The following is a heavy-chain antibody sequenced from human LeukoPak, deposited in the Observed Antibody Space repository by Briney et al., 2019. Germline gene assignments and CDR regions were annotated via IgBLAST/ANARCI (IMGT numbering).Heavy chain of an antibody. CDR2: ISYDGSNK. J-gene: IGHJ4*02. CDR3: ARDSLRYYYDISGYLADY. V-gene: IGHV3-30-3*01. Sequence: PGGSLRLSCAASGFTFSSYAMHWVRQAPGKGLEWVAIISYDGSNKYYADSVKGRFTISRDNSKNTLYLQMNSLRAEDTAVYFCARDSLRYYYDISGYLADYWGQGTLVTVSS. CDR1: GFTFSSYA. D-gene: IGHD3-22*01.